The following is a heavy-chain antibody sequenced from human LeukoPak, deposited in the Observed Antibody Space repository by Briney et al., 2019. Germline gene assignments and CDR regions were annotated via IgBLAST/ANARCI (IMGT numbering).Heavy chain of an antibody. J-gene: IGHJ4*02. Sequence: GGSLRLSCAASGFTFSTYSMNWVRQAPGKGLEWVSSISSSSSYIYYADSVKGRFTISRDNAKNSLYLQMNSLRAEDTAVYYCARDRSRPRYYFDYWGQGTLVTVSS. CDR3: ARDRSRPRYYFDY. CDR1: GFTFSTYS. D-gene: IGHD3-10*01. CDR2: ISSSSSYI. V-gene: IGHV3-21*01.